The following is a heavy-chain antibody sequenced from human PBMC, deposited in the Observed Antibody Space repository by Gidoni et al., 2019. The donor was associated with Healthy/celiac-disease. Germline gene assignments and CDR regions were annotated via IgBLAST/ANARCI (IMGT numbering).Heavy chain of an antibody. D-gene: IGHD5-12*01. J-gene: IGHJ4*02. CDR1: GDSVDSHSAS. Sequence: QVQLQQSGPGLVKPSQTLSPTCPIPGDSVDSHSASWNWIRQSPSRGLEWLGRTYYRSKWYIDYAVSVKSRITINPDTSKNQFSLQLNSVTPEDTAVYYCARDQGGSGYDSLLVDYWGQGTLVTVSS. CDR3: ARDQGGSGYDSLLVDY. V-gene: IGHV6-1*01. CDR2: TYYRSKWYI.